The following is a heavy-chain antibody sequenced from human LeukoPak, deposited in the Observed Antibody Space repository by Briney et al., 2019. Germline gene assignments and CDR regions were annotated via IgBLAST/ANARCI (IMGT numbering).Heavy chain of an antibody. CDR2: ITPNSGGT. CDR3: ARDPQKLDAFDI. J-gene: IGHJ3*02. Sequence: ASVKVSCKASGYAFTTFSIHWVRQAPGQGLEWMGWITPNSGGTKYGQKFQGRVTMTRDTSTSTVYMELSSLRSEDTAVYYCARDPQKLDAFDIWGQGTMVTVSS. V-gene: IGHV1-2*02. CDR1: GYAFTTFS.